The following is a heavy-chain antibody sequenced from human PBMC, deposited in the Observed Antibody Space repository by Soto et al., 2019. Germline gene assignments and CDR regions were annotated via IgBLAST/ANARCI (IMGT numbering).Heavy chain of an antibody. V-gene: IGHV3-9*01. J-gene: IGHJ4*02. CDR1: GFTFDDYA. Sequence: EVQLVESGGGLVQPGRSLRLSCAASGFTFDDYAMHWVRQAPGKGLEWVSGISWNSGSIGYADSVKGRFTISRDNAKNSLYLQMNSLRAEDTALYYCAKGGTIAAGSYFDYWGQGTLVTVSS. CDR3: AKGGTIAAGSYFDY. CDR2: ISWNSGSI. D-gene: IGHD6-25*01.